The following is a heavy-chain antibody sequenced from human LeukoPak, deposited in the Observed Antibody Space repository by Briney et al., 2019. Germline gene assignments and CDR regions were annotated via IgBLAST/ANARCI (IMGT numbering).Heavy chain of an antibody. CDR3: AKFYDMDV. V-gene: IGHV3-23*01. J-gene: IGHJ6*02. CDR2: ISGDGGST. CDR1: GFTFSSYA. Sequence: GGSLRLSCAASGFTFSSYAMTWVRQAPGKGLDWVSTISGDGGSTYYADSVKGRFTISRDNAKNTLYLQMNSLRVEDTAVYHCAKFYDMDVWGQGTTVTVSS.